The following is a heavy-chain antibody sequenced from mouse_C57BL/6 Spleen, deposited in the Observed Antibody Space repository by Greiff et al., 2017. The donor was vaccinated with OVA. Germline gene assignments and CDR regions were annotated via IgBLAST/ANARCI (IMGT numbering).Heavy chain of an antibody. Sequence: QVQLQQPGTELVKPGASVKLSCKASGYTFTSYWMHWVKQRPGQGLEWIGNINPSNGGTNYNEKFKSKATLTVDKSSSTAYMQLSSLTSEDSAVYYCARKERDYDGYYVAWFAYWGQGTLVTVSA. V-gene: IGHV1-53*01. CDR3: ARKERDYDGYYVAWFAY. CDR2: INPSNGGT. J-gene: IGHJ3*01. CDR1: GYTFTSYW. D-gene: IGHD2-3*01.